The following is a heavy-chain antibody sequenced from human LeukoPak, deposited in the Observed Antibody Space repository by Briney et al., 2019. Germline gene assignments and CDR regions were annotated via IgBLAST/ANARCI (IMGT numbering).Heavy chain of an antibody. CDR3: TREGVYSPDGSGYHRDAFDI. V-gene: IGHV1-69*04. Sequence: SVKDSCKASGGSFNSYVITWVRQAPGQGLEWMGRIIPILNVANFAQKFQGRVTITADKSTNTAHMELSSLRSEDTAVYYCTREGVYSPDGSGYHRDAFDIWGQGTVVTVSS. CDR1: GGSFNSYV. CDR2: IIPILNVA. D-gene: IGHD3-22*01. J-gene: IGHJ3*02.